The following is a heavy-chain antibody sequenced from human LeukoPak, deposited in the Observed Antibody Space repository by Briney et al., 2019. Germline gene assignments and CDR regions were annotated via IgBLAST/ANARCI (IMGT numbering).Heavy chain of an antibody. D-gene: IGHD3-10*01. CDR3: ARGRYYGSGSYYKAFDY. CDR1: GYTFTGYY. J-gene: IGHJ4*02. Sequence: GASVKVSCKASGYTFTGYYMHWVRQAPGQGLEWMGWINPNSGGTNYAQKFQGRVTMTRDTSISTAYMELSRLRSDYTAVYSCARGRYYGSGSYYKAFDYWGQGTLVTVSS. CDR2: INPNSGGT. V-gene: IGHV1-2*02.